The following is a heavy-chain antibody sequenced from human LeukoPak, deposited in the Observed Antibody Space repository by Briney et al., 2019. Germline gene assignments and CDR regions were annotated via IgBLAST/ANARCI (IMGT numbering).Heavy chain of an antibody. V-gene: IGHV3-48*02. CDR2: ISSSSNTI. CDR3: ARDRDHSNNWYIFLDY. J-gene: IGHJ4*02. Sequence: GGSLRLSCAASGFTFSTYSMNWVRQAPGKGLEWVSYISSSSNTIYYADSVKGRFTISRDNARNSLYLQMNSLRDEDTAVYYCARDRDHSNNWYIFLDYWGQGTLVTVSS. D-gene: IGHD6-13*01. CDR1: GFTFSTYS.